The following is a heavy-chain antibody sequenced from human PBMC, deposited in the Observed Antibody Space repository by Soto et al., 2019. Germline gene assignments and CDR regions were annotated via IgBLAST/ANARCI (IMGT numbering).Heavy chain of an antibody. CDR3: ARDWISSSSFFDY. J-gene: IGHJ4*02. D-gene: IGHD6-6*01. V-gene: IGHV3-33*01. CDR2: IWYDGSNK. CDR1: GFTFSSYG. Sequence: GGSLRLSCAASGFTFSSYGMHWVRQAPGKGLEWVAVIWYDGSNKYYADSVKGRFTISRDNSKNTLYLQMNSLRAEDTAVYYCARDWISSSSFFDYWGQGTLVTVSS.